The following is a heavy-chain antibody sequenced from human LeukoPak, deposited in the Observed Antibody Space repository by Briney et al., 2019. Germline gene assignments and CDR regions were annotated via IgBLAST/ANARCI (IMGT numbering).Heavy chain of an antibody. D-gene: IGHD3-22*01. J-gene: IGHJ4*02. CDR2: HSGSGCST. CDR1: GFTFSSYA. CDR3: AKDQVWIVVGSFDY. V-gene: IGHV3-23*01. Sequence: GGSLRLSCAASGFTFSSYAMSWVRQAPGKGLEGVSGHSGSGCSTYHADSVKGRFTISRDNSKNTLYLQMTSLRAEDTAVYYCAKDQVWIVVGSFDYWGQGALVTVSS.